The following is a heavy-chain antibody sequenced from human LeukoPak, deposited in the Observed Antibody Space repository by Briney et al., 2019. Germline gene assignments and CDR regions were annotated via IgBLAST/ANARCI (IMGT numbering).Heavy chain of an antibody. D-gene: IGHD5-24*01. CDR1: GGSVNNYY. V-gene: IGHV4-59*08. CDR2: IYYSGST. J-gene: IGHJ4*02. CDR3: ARRAWDGYNDY. Sequence: SETLSLTCTVSGGSVNNYYWSWIRQPPGKGLEWIGYIYYSGSTKYNPPLKNRVTISVDTSKNQFSLKLTSVTAGDTAVYYCARRAWDGYNDYWGQGTLVTVSS.